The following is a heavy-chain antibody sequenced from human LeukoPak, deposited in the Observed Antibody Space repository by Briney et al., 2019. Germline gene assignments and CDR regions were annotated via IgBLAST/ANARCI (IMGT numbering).Heavy chain of an antibody. V-gene: IGHV3-21*01. CDR3: ARDQGIFDY. J-gene: IGHJ4*02. CDR2: ISSTGSNV. Sequence: GGSLRLSCAASGFTFSTYSLNWVRQAPGKGLEWVSSISSTGSNVYYVDSVKGRFTISRDNAKNSLYLQMNSLRDEDSAVYYCARDQGIFDYWGQGTLVTVSS. CDR1: GFTFSTYS.